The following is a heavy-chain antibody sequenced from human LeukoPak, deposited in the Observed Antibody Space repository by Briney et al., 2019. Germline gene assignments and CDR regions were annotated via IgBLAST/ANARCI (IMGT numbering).Heavy chain of an antibody. J-gene: IGHJ5*02. V-gene: IGHV5-10-1*01. Sequence: GESLKISCKGSEYSFTSYWISWVRQMPGKGLEWMGRIDPSDSYTNYSPSFQGHVTISADKSISTAYLQWSSLKASDTAMYYCAGYYDILTGHLPWGQGTLVTVSS. CDR3: AGYYDILTGHLP. CDR1: EYSFTSYW. D-gene: IGHD3-9*01. CDR2: IDPSDSYT.